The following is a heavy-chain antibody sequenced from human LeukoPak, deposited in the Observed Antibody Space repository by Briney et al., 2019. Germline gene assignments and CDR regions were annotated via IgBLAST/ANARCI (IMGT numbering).Heavy chain of an antibody. D-gene: IGHD3-10*01. CDR3: ARVPQITMVRGVIMGY. V-gene: IGHV1-8*01. J-gene: IGHJ4*02. CDR2: MNPNSGNT. CDR1: GYTFTSYD. Sequence: ASVKVSCKASGYTFTSYDINWVRQATGQGLEWMGWMNPNSGNTGYAQKFQGRVTVTRNTSISTAYMELSSLRSEDTAVYYCARVPQITMVRGVIMGYWGQGTLVTVSS.